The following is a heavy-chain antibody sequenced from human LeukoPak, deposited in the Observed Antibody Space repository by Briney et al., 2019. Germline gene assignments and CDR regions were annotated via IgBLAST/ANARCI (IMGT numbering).Heavy chain of an antibody. CDR1: GGTFSGYA. Sequence: SVKVSCKASGGTFSGYAISWVRQAPGQGLEWVGGIIPIFGTANYAQKFQGRVTMTEDTSTDTAYMELSSLRSEDTAVYYCATRAAGSGYSYYYYYGMDVWGQGTTVTVSS. D-gene: IGHD3-22*01. V-gene: IGHV1-69*06. CDR2: IIPIFGTA. J-gene: IGHJ6*02. CDR3: ATRAAGSGYSYYYYYGMDV.